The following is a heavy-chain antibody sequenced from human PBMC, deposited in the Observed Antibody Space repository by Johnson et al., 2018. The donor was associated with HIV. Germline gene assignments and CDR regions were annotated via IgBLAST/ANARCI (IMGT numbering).Heavy chain of an antibody. V-gene: IGHV3-NL1*01. J-gene: IGHJ3*02. Sequence: VQLVESGGGLVQPGGSLRLSCAASGFTFSSYGMHWVRQAPGKGLEWVSVVYSAGHTYYADSVKGRFTISSDNSKNSLFLQMNRLRVEGTAVYYCARSGGYPNSCDTWGQGTMVTVSS. CDR2: VYSAGHT. CDR1: GFTFSSYG. CDR3: ARSGGYPNSCDT. D-gene: IGHD6-13*01.